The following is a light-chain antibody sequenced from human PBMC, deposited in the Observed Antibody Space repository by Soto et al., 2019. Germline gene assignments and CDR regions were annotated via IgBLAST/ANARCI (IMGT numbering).Light chain of an antibody. CDR3: QQYGSSLRYT. CDR2: GAS. V-gene: IGKV3-20*01. Sequence: EIVLTQSPGTLSLSPGERATLSCRASQSVSSSYFAWYQQKPGQAPRLLIYGASSRATGIQDRFSGSGSGTDFTLTISRLEPEDFSVYYCQQYGSSLRYTCGQGTNLEIK. J-gene: IGKJ2*01. CDR1: QSVSSSY.